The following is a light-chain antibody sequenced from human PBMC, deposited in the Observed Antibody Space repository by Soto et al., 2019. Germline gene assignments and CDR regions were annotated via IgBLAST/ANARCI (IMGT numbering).Light chain of an antibody. J-gene: IGKJ4*01. CDR3: QQTDSFPLT. CDR1: QGIATW. V-gene: IGKV1-12*01. Sequence: DMQISQSPSTVSASVGDRVPFTCRASQGIATWLAWYQQKPGKTPKLLIYAASSLQSGIPSRFSGSGSGTDFTLTINNLQPEDFATYYCQQTDSFPLTFGGGTKVDIK. CDR2: AAS.